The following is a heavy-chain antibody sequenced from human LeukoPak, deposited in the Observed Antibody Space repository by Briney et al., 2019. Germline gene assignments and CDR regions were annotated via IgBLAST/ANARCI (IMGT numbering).Heavy chain of an antibody. D-gene: IGHD2-2*01. CDR3: ARDNIVVVPAARSHWFDP. Sequence: SETLSLTCTVSGGSISSYYRSWIRQPPGKGLEWIGYIYTSGSTNYNPSLKSRVTISVDTSKNQFSLKLSSVTAADTAVYYCARDNIVVVPAARSHWFDPWGQGTLVTVSS. CDR2: IYTSGST. J-gene: IGHJ5*02. V-gene: IGHV4-4*09. CDR1: GGSISSYY.